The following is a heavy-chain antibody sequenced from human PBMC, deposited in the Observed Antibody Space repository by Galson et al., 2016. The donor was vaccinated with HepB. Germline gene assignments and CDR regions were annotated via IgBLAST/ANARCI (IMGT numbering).Heavy chain of an antibody. J-gene: IGHJ6*02. CDR3: ATGRITMVRGVIYYYYGMDV. Sequence: SVKVSCKAPGFTFTTSAVQWVRQARGQRLEWMGWIVVGSGKTNYAQKFQERVTITRDLSTSTAYMELSSLRAEDTAVYYCATGRITMVRGVIYYYYGMDVWGQGTTVTVSS. D-gene: IGHD3-10*01. CDR1: GFTFTTSA. V-gene: IGHV1-58*01. CDR2: IVVGSGKT.